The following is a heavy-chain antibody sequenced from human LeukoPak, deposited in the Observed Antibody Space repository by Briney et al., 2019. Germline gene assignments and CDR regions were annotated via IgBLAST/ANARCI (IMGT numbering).Heavy chain of an antibody. CDR2: ISGSGGST. CDR1: GFTFSSYA. J-gene: IGHJ6*02. V-gene: IGHV3-23*01. Sequence: GGSLRLSCAASGFTFSSYAMSWVRQAPGKGLEWVSAISGSGGSTYYADSVKGRFTISRDNSKNTLYLQMNSLRAEDTAVYYCAKHRWLQSHYYYYGMDVWGQGTTVTVSS. CDR3: AKHRWLQSHYYYYGMDV. D-gene: IGHD5-24*01.